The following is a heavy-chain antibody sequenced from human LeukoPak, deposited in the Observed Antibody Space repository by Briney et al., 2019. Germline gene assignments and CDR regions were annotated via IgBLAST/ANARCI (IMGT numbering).Heavy chain of an antibody. D-gene: IGHD2-2*03. CDR3: ARERRLGYCSSTSCSSRYYFDY. CDR1: GGTFSSYA. CDR2: IIPIFGTA. V-gene: IGHV1-69*13. J-gene: IGHJ4*02. Sequence: ASVKVSCKASGGTFSSYAISWVRQAPGQGLEWMGGIIPIFGTANYAQKFQGRVTFTADESTSTAYTELSSLRSEDTAVYYCARERRLGYCSSTSCSSRYYFDYWGQGTLVTVSS.